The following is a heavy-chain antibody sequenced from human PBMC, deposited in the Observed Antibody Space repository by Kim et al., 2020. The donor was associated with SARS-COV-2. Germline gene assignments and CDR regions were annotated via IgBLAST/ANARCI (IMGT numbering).Heavy chain of an antibody. V-gene: IGHV4-59*01. CDR2: IYYSGST. D-gene: IGHD3-10*01. J-gene: IGHJ6*02. CDR1: GGSISSYY. Sequence: SETLSLTCTVSGGSISSYYWSWIRQPPGKGLEWIGYIYYSGSTNYNPSLKSRVTISVDTSKNQFSLKLSSVTAADTAVYYCARALGTEFYYYGMDVWGQG. CDR3: ARALGTEFYYYGMDV.